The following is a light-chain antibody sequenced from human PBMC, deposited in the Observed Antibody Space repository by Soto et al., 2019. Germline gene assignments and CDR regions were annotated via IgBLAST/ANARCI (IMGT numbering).Light chain of an antibody. J-gene: IGLJ1*01. Sequence: QSVLTQPASVSGPPGQSITVSCTGTSSDVGGYNYVSWYQQHPGKAPKLMIYEVTNRPSGVSNRFSGSKSGNTASLTISGLQAEDEADYYCSSYTTSNTYVFGTGTKAPS. CDR1: SSDVGGYNY. CDR2: EVT. V-gene: IGLV2-14*01. CDR3: SSYTTSNTYV.